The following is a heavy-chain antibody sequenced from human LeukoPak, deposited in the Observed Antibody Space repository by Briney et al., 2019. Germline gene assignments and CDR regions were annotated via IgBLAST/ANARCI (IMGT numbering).Heavy chain of an antibody. CDR1: GFTFSNYW. Sequence: GGSLILSCAASGFTFSNYWMHWVRQVPGKGLFWVSRINRDGSSTSYADSVKGRFTISRDNAKNTLYLQMNSLRAEDTAVYYCARDRETYYDILTGYYTLGDAFDIWGQGTMVTVSS. CDR3: ARDRETYYDILTGYYTLGDAFDI. CDR2: INRDGSST. D-gene: IGHD3-9*01. V-gene: IGHV3-74*01. J-gene: IGHJ3*02.